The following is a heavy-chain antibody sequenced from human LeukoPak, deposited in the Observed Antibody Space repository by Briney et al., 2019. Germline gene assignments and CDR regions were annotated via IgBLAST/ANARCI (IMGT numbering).Heavy chain of an antibody. D-gene: IGHD3-22*01. CDR1: GASTDRRVSTNSYY. V-gene: IGHV4-61*05. CDR2: IYNIGSV. CDR3: ATNSSGSALDY. Sequence: PSETLSLTCTVSGASTDRRVSTNSYYWSWIRQFPGKELEWIGNIYNIGSVTYKPSLRSRVTMSIDMSKKQLSLRLTSVTAADTAVYFCATNSSGSALDYWGQGILVTVSS. J-gene: IGHJ4*02.